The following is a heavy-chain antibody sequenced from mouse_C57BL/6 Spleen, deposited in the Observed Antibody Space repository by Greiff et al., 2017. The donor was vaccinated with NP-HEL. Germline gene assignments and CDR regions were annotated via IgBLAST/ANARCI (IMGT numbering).Heavy chain of an antibody. Sequence: QVHVKQPGAELVRPGSSVKLSCKASGYTFTSYWMHWVKQRPIQGLEWIGNIDPSDSETHYNQKFKDKATLTVDKSSSTAYMQLSSLTSEDSAVYYCARSLYYYGSSHYFDYWGQGTTLTVSS. CDR1: GYTFTSYW. D-gene: IGHD1-1*01. CDR2: IDPSDSET. V-gene: IGHV1-52*01. CDR3: ARSLYYYGSSHYFDY. J-gene: IGHJ2*01.